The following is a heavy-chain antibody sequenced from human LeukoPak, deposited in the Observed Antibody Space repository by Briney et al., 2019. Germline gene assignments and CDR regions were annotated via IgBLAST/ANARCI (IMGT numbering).Heavy chain of an antibody. CDR2: INPNSGGT. Sequence: ASVKVSCKASGYTLTGYYMHWVRQAPGQGLEWMGWINPNSGGTNYAQKFQGRVTMTRDTSISTAYMELSRLRSDDTAVYYCARVEMATMLFDYWGQGTLVTVSS. D-gene: IGHD5-24*01. CDR3: ARVEMATMLFDY. J-gene: IGHJ4*02. V-gene: IGHV1-2*02. CDR1: GYTLTGYY.